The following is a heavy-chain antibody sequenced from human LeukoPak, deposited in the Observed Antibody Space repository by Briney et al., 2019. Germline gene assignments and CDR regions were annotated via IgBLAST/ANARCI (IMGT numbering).Heavy chain of an antibody. CDR1: GYTFTSYG. V-gene: IGHV1-18*01. Sequence: ASVKVSCKASGYTFTSYGISWVRQAPGQGLEWMGWISAYNGNTNYAQKLQGRVTMTTDTSTSTAYMELRSLRSDDPAVYYWARVRPPRFTDFWSGNFDYWGQGTLVTVSS. J-gene: IGHJ4*02. CDR3: ARVRPPRFTDFWSGNFDY. CDR2: ISAYNGNT. D-gene: IGHD3-3*01.